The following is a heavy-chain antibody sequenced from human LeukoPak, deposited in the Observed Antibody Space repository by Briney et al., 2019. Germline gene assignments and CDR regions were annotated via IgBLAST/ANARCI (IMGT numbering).Heavy chain of an antibody. CDR1: GFTFDDYA. D-gene: IGHD5-12*01. Sequence: GGSLRLSCAASGFTFDDYAMPWVRQAPGKGLEWVSGISWNSGSIGYADSVKGRFTISRDNAKNSLYLQMNSLRAEDTALYYCAKTFLGGYPRDAFGIWGQGTMVTVSS. CDR3: AKTFLGGYPRDAFGI. V-gene: IGHV3-9*01. J-gene: IGHJ3*02. CDR2: ISWNSGSI.